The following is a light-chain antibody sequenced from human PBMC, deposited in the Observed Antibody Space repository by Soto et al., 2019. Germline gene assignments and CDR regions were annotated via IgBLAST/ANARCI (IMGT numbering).Light chain of an antibody. CDR2: EVS. V-gene: IGLV2-14*01. J-gene: IGLJ1*01. CDR1: SNDVGVYNF. CDR3: NSYTSSSTQV. Sequence: QSALTQPASVSGSPGQSITISCTGTSNDVGVYNFVSWYQQHPGKAPKLMIYEVSNRPSGVSDRFSGSKSGNTASLTTSGLQAEDEADYYCNSYTSSSTQVFGTGTKLTVL.